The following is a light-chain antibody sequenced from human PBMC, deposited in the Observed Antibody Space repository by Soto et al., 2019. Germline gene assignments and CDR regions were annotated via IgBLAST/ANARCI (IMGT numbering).Light chain of an antibody. V-gene: IGKV3-20*01. J-gene: IGKJ1*01. CDR3: QQYGSSTGT. Sequence: DIVLTHSPATRSLPPGQRATLACRPSQSVGSSYLAWYQQKPGQAPRLLIYGASSRATGIPDRFSGSGSGTDFTLTISSLESEDFAVYYCQQYGSSTGTFGQGTKVDIK. CDR1: QSVGSSY. CDR2: GAS.